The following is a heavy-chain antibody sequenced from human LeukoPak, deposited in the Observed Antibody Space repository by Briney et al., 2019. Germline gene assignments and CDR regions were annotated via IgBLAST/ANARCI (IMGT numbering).Heavy chain of an antibody. CDR2: IIPIFGTA. V-gene: IGHV1-69*05. D-gene: IGHD2-2*02. Sequence: SVKVSCKASGGTFSSYAISWVRQAPGQGLEWMGRIIPIFGTANYAQKFQGRVTITTDESTSTAYMELSSLRSEGTAVYYCARGVRPATAIPGAFDIWGQGRMVTVSS. J-gene: IGHJ3*02. CDR1: GGTFSSYA. CDR3: ARGVRPATAIPGAFDI.